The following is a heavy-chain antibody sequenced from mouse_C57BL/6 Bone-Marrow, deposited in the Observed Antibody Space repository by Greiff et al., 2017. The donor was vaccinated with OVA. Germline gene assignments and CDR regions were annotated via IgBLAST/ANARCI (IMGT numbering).Heavy chain of an antibody. CDR3: ARPPTAQATYYYAMDY. Sequence: EVQLVESGPELVKPGASVKMSCKASGYTFTDYNMHWVKQSHGKSLEWIGYINPNNGGTSYNQKFKGKATLTVNKSSSTAYMELRSLTSEDSAVYYCARPPTAQATYYYAMDYWGQGTSVTVSS. V-gene: IGHV1-22*01. CDR1: GYTFTDYN. CDR2: INPNNGGT. D-gene: IGHD3-2*02. J-gene: IGHJ4*01.